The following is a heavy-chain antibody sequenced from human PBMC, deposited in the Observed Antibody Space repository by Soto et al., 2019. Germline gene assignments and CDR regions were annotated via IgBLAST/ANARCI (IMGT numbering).Heavy chain of an antibody. Sequence: QVQLQESGPGLVKPSQTLSLTCSVSGVSISSGDYYWNWIRQPPGKGLEWIGYIYYSGSTYYNPYLKSRVTISVDTSKNQFSLKMTSVTAADTAVYYCARTYSYDSSAPPPFDYWGQGTLVTVSS. V-gene: IGHV4-30-4*01. CDR2: IYYSGST. CDR1: GVSISSGDYY. D-gene: IGHD3-22*01. J-gene: IGHJ4*02. CDR3: ARTYSYDSSAPPPFDY.